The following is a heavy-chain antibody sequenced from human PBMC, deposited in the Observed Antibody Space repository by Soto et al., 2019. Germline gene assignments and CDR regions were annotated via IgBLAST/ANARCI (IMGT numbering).Heavy chain of an antibody. J-gene: IGHJ6*02. D-gene: IGHD3-10*01. CDR2: IKQDGTEK. CDR3: TTSPHRDSGRVFV. Sequence: EVQLVESGGGLVQPGGSLRLSCAASGFTFSTYWMSWVRRTPGKGLEWVANIKQDGTEKYYVDSVRGRLTVSRDNAKSSLYLQMNSLRVEDTAVYYCTTSPHRDSGRVFVWGQGTTVTVSS. V-gene: IGHV3-7*01. CDR1: GFTFSTYW.